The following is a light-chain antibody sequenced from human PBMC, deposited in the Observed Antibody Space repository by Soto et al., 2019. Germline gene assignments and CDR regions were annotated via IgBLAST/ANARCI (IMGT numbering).Light chain of an antibody. CDR2: GNS. CDR3: QSYDNSLSGVV. Sequence: QSVLTQPPSVSGAPGQRVTISCSGSSSNIGAGYDLHWYQQLPGTAPKLLICGNSDRPSGVPDRFSGSKSGTSASLAITGLQAEDEADYYCQSYDNSLSGVVFGGGTKLTVL. CDR1: SSNIGAGYD. J-gene: IGLJ2*01. V-gene: IGLV1-40*01.